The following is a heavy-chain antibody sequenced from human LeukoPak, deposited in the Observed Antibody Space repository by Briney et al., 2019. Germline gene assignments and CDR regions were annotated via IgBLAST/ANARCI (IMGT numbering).Heavy chain of an antibody. CDR1: GFTFSSYA. D-gene: IGHD3-22*01. CDR2: ISYDGSNK. Sequence: GRSLRLSCAASGFTFSSYAMHWVRQAPGKGLEWVAVISYDGSNKYYADSVKGRFTISRDNSKNTLYLQMNSLRAEDTAVYYCARGRYYYDSSGYQPPFFDYWGQGTLVTVSS. CDR3: ARGRYYYDSSGYQPPFFDY. V-gene: IGHV3-30-3*01. J-gene: IGHJ4*02.